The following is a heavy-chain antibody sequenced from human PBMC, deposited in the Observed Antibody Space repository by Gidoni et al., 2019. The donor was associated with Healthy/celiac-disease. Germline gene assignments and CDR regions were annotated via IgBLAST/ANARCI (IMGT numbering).Heavy chain of an antibody. V-gene: IGHV3-33*01. CDR2: ILYDGSNK. CDR3: ARGYSSGWYVGGGYYYGMDV. J-gene: IGHJ6*02. CDR1: GFTFSSYG. Sequence: QVQLVESGGGVVQPGRSLRLSCAASGFTFSSYGMHWVRQAPGKGLEWVAVILYDGSNKYYADSVKGRFTISRDNSKNTLYLQMNSLRAEDTAVYYCARGYSSGWYVGGGYYYGMDVWGQGTTVTVSS. D-gene: IGHD6-19*01.